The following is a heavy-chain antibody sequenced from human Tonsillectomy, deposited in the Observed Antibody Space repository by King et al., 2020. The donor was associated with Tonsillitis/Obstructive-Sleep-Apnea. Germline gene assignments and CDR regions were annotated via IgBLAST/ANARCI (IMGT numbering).Heavy chain of an antibody. CDR2: ISAYNGDT. CDR3: ARDSRSHYYDTSGYYTFEY. V-gene: IGHV1-18*01. D-gene: IGHD3-22*01. CDR1: GYTFTTYG. Sequence: QLVQSGAEVKKPGASVKVSCKASGYTFTTYGISWVRQAPGQGLEWMGWISAYNGDTNYAQKLQDRVTMTTDTPTSTAYMEVRSLRSDDTAVDYCARDSRSHYYDTSGYYTFEYWGQGTLVTVSS. J-gene: IGHJ4*02.